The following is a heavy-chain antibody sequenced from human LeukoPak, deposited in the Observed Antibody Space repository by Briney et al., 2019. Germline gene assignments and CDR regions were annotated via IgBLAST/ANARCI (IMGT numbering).Heavy chain of an antibody. CDR3: ARDLIAVAVDAFDI. CDR2: ISSSSSYI. D-gene: IGHD6-19*01. V-gene: IGHV3-21*01. Sequence: PGGSLRLSCAASGFTFSSYSMNWVRQAPGKGLEWVSSISSSSSYIYYADSVKGRFTISRDNAKNSLYLQMNSLRAEDTAVYYCARDLIAVAVDAFDIWGQGTMVTVSS. J-gene: IGHJ3*02. CDR1: GFTFSSYS.